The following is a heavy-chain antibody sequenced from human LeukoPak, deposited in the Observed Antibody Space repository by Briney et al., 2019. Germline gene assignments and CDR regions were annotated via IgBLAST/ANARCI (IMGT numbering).Heavy chain of an antibody. D-gene: IGHD5-24*01. CDR2: ISAGGGST. Sequence: PGGSLRLSCASSGFTFSRYAMSWVRQAPGKGLEWVSAISAGGGSTYYADSVKGRFTISRDNSKNTLYLQMNSLRAEDTAVYYCAKDNSRWLPFDYWGQGTLVTVSS. CDR3: AKDNSRWLPFDY. CDR1: GFTFSRYA. V-gene: IGHV3-23*01. J-gene: IGHJ4*02.